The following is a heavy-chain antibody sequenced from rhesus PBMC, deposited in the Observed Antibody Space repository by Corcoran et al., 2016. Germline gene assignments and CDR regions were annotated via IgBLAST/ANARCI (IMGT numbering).Heavy chain of an antibody. J-gene: IGHJ1*01. CDR1: GYSISSSYH. Sequence: QVQLEESGPGLVKPSETLSLTCAVSGYSISSSYHWGWIRQPPGKGLADIGFITGNTGSTSHNPSLKSRVTISKDTSKNQFSRKLSSVTAADTAVYYCVRHANQYAGGWSVYFEFWGQGVLVTVSS. CDR3: VRHANQYAGGWSVYFEF. V-gene: IGHV4-99*01. CDR2: ITGNTGST. D-gene: IGHD6S26*01.